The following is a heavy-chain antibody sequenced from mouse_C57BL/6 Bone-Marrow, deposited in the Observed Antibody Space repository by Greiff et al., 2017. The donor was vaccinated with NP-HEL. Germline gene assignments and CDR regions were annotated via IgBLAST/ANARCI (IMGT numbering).Heavy chain of an antibody. V-gene: IGHV1-69*01. CDR3: ASNYYGSSYYAMDY. Sequence: QVQLQQPGAELVMPGASVKLSCKASGYTFTSYWMYWVKQRPGQGLEWIGEIDPSDSYTNYNQKFKGKSTLTVDKSSSTAYMQLSSLTSEDSAVYYCASNYYGSSYYAMDYWGQGTSVTVSS. CDR1: GYTFTSYW. D-gene: IGHD1-1*01. J-gene: IGHJ4*01. CDR2: IDPSDSYT.